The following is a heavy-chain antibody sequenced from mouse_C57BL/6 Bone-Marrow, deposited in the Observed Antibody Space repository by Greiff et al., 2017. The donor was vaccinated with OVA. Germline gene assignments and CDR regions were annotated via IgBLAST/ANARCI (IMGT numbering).Heavy chain of an antibody. CDR3: ARGAQAHYFDY. D-gene: IGHD3-2*02. CDR1: GYTFTDYY. Sequence: VQLQQSGPELVKPGASVKISCKASGYTFTDYYMNWVKQSHGKSLEWIGDINPNNGGTSYNQKFKGKATLTVDKSSSTAYMELRSLTSEDSAVYYCARGAQAHYFDYWSQGTTLTVSS. J-gene: IGHJ2*01. CDR2: INPNNGGT. V-gene: IGHV1-26*01.